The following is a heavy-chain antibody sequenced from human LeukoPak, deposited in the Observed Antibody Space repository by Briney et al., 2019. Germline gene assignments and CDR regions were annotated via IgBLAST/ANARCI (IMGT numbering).Heavy chain of an antibody. CDR3: ARGLRYYYDSSGYHEAFDY. Sequence: GGSLRLSCAASGFTFDDYGMSWVRQAPGKGLEWVSGISWNGGSTSYADSVKGRFTISRDNAKNSLNLQMNSLRVEDTALYYCARGLRYYYDSSGYHEAFDYWGQGTLVTVSS. V-gene: IGHV3-20*04. CDR1: GFTFDDYG. CDR2: ISWNGGST. J-gene: IGHJ4*02. D-gene: IGHD3-22*01.